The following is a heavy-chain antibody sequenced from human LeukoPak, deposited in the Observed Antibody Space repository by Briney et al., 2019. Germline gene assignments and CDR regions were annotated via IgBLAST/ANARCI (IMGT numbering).Heavy chain of an antibody. J-gene: IGHJ2*01. Sequence: SETLSLTCTVSGGSISSYYWSWIRQPPGKGLEWIGYIYYSGSTNYNPSLKSRVTISVDASKNQFSLKLSSVTAADTAVYYCARVAYSNYVGYAYRYFDLWGRGTLVTVSS. CDR3: ARVAYSNYVGYAYRYFDL. CDR1: GGSISSYY. V-gene: IGHV4-59*01. D-gene: IGHD4-11*01. CDR2: IYYSGST.